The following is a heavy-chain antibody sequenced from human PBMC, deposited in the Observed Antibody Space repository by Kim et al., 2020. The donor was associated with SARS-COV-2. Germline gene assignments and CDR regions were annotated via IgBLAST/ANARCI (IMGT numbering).Heavy chain of an antibody. Sequence: NPSPKSGVTLSVDTSKNQSSLKLSSVTAADTAVYDCARVPTMVRGDGFDYWGQGTLVTVSS. V-gene: IGHV4-31*02. J-gene: IGHJ4*02. CDR3: ARVPTMVRGDGFDY. D-gene: IGHD3-10*01.